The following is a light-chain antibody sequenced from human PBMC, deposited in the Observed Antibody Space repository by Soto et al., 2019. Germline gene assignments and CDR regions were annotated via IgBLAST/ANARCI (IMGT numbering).Light chain of an antibody. V-gene: IGKV1-39*01. CDR3: QQSYTALSIT. CDR1: ESINRH. Sequence: DIQMTQSPSSLSASVGDRVTITCRASESINRHLNWYQQQPGKAPKLLIYAASSLQNGEPSRFRGGGSGTDFTLIITNLQPEDFATYYCQQSYTALSITFGQGTRLVIK. CDR2: AAS. J-gene: IGKJ5*01.